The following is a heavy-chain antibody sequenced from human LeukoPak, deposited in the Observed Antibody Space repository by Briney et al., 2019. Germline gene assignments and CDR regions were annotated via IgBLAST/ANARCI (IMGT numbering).Heavy chain of an antibody. CDR1: GGSFSGYY. D-gene: IGHD3-10*01. Sequence: SETLSLTCAVYGGSFSGYYWSWIRQPPGKGLEWIGEINHSGSTNYNPSLKSRVTISVDTPKNQFSLKLSSVTAADTAVYYCARGRVRRGRLYYYMDVWGKGTTVTVSS. CDR3: ARGRVRRGRLYYYMDV. J-gene: IGHJ6*03. CDR2: INHSGST. V-gene: IGHV4-34*01.